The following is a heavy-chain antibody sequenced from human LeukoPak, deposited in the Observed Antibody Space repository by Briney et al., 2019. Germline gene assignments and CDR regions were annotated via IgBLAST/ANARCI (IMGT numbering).Heavy chain of an antibody. Sequence: ASVKVSCKASGYTFTSYDINWVRQATGQGLEWMGWINPNSGGTNYAQKFQGRVTMTRDTSISTAYMELSRLRSDDTAVYYCAREPPYYDILTGYYSVLGYWGQGTLVTVSS. D-gene: IGHD3-9*01. CDR1: GYTFTSYD. J-gene: IGHJ4*02. CDR2: INPNSGGT. V-gene: IGHV1-2*02. CDR3: AREPPYYDILTGYYSVLGY.